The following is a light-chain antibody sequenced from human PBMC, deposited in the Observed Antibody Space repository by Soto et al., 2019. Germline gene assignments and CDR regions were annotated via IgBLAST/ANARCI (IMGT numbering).Light chain of an antibody. V-gene: IGKV2-28*01. Sequence: DIVMTPSPLSLPVTPGEPASISCRSSQSILHSNGYNYLDWYLQNPVQSPQLMVYLGSNRAAGVTDRFSGSGSGTDFTLKISRVEAEDVGVYYCMQALQTPPYTFGQGTKLEIK. CDR3: MQALQTPPYT. J-gene: IGKJ2*01. CDR2: LGS. CDR1: QSILHSNGYNY.